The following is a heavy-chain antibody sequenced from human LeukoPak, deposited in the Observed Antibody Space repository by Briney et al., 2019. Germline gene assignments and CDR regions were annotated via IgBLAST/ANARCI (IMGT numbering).Heavy chain of an antibody. CDR2: IYSDVRRI. V-gene: IGHV3-74*03. J-gene: IGHJ4*02. Sequence: GGSLRLSCAASGFTFSNYAMTWVRQAPGKGLEWVARIYSDVRRIKYADSVKGRFTISRDNAKNTLYFQMNALRVEDTAVYYCATSPVISRDWGQGTLVTVSS. D-gene: IGHD2-21*01. CDR1: GFTFSNYA. CDR3: ATSPVISRD.